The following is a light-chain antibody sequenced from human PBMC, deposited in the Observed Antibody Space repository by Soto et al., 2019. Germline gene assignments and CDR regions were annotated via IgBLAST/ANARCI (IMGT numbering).Light chain of an antibody. J-gene: IGLJ3*02. CDR2: DVN. CDR1: SSDITNYNS. Sequence: QSALTQPRSVSGSPGQSVTISCTGTSSDITNYNSVSWFQQHPGKAPKLMIYDVNKRPSGVPDRFSGSKSGNTASLTISGLQDEDEADYHCCSYAGSSSLFGGGTKLTVL. V-gene: IGLV2-11*01. CDR3: CSYAGSSSL.